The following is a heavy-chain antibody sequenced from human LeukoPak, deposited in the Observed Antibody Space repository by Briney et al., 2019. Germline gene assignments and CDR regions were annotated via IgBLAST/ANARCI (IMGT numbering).Heavy chain of an antibody. D-gene: IGHD3-22*01. V-gene: IGHV3-74*01. CDR1: GLTFSYHW. J-gene: IGHJ4*01. CDR2: IDGGGGST. CDR3: ARGPGSSGGAYVGDY. Sequence: GGSLRLSCGASGLTFSYHWMHWVRQVPGKGLLWVSRIDGGGGSTSYADSVKGRFSISRDNAKSTLYLQMSSLRAEDTAVYYCARGPGSSGGAYVGDYWGPGTLVTVSS.